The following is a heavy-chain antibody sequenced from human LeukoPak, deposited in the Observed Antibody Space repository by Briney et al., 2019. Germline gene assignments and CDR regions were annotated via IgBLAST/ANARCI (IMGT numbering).Heavy chain of an antibody. CDR2: RNKDGSEK. Sequence: PGGSLRLSCAASGFTFSSYWMSWVRQAPGKGLEWVANRNKDGSEKYYMDSVRGRFTISRDNAKNSLYLQMHSLRVEDTAVYYCARELVAGIAEYFHHLGQGTLVTVSS. V-gene: IGHV3-7*01. D-gene: IGHD6-19*01. J-gene: IGHJ1*01. CDR1: GFTFSSYW. CDR3: ARELVAGIAEYFHH.